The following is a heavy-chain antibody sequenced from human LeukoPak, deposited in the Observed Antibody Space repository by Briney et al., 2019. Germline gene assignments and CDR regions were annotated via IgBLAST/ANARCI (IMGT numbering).Heavy chain of an antibody. Sequence: GGSLRLSCAASGFTFSSYGMHWVRQAPGKGLEWVAVISYDGSNKYYADSVKGRFTISRDNPKNTLYLQMNSLRAEDTAVYYCAKDYKWEWELRTFDPWGQGTLVTVSS. V-gene: IGHV3-30*18. CDR3: AKDYKWEWELRTFDP. CDR1: GFTFSSYG. J-gene: IGHJ5*02. D-gene: IGHD1-26*01. CDR2: ISYDGSNK.